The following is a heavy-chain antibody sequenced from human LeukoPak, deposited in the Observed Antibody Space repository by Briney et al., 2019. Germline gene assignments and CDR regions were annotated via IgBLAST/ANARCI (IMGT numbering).Heavy chain of an antibody. D-gene: IGHD2-21*01. J-gene: IGHJ4*02. CDR2: ISGSGGTT. Sequence: GGSLRLSCAASGFTFSSYATSWVRQAPGKGLEWVSAISGSGGTTYYADSVKGGFTISRDNSKNTLYLQMNSLRAEDTAVYYFSSRSRHTRYFDYWGQGTLVTVSS. V-gene: IGHV3-23*01. CDR1: GFTFSSYA. CDR3: SSRSRHTRYFDY.